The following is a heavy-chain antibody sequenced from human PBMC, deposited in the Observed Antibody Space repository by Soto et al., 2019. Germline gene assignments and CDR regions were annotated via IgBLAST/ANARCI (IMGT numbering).Heavy chain of an antibody. CDR2: IYYSGST. J-gene: IGHJ6*02. CDR1: GGSISSGGYY. D-gene: IGHD3-10*01. CDR3: ARDNALEKVLWFGESRVRGYGMDV. V-gene: IGHV4-31*03. Sequence: QVQLQESGPGLVKPSQTLSLTCTVSGGSISSGGYYWSWIRQHPGKGLEWIGYIYYSGSTYYNPSLKGRVTISVDTSKNPFSLKLSSVTAADTAVYYCARDNALEKVLWFGESRVRGYGMDVWGQGTTVTVSS.